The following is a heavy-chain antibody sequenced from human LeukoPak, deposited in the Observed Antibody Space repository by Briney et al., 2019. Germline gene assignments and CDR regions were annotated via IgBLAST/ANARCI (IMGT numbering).Heavy chain of an antibody. CDR1: GFTFSAYW. D-gene: IGHD1-1*01. Sequence: PGGSLRLSCAASGFTFSAYWMHWVRQAPGKGLVWVSRINTDGSSPTYAASVKGRFTISRDNAKNTLYLQMNSLTAEDTAVYYCETQGNWTWGQGTLVTVSS. CDR3: ETQGNWT. CDR2: INTDGSSP. V-gene: IGHV3-74*01. J-gene: IGHJ4*02.